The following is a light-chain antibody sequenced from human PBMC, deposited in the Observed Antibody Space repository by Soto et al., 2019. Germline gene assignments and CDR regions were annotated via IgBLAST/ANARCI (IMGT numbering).Light chain of an antibody. CDR2: GAS. V-gene: IGKV3D-15*01. Sequence: EIVKTQSPATLSVSPGERATLSCRASQSVSGDLAWYQQKPGQAPRLLFYGASTRATGIPARFSGSGSGTDFTLTISSLQSEDFAVYYCQQYNNWPSTVGGGTKVEIK. J-gene: IGKJ4*01. CDR3: QQYNNWPST. CDR1: QSVSGD.